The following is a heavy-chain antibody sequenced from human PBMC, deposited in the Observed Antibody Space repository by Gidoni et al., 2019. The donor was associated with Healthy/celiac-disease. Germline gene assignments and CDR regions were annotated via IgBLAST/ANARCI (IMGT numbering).Heavy chain of an antibody. V-gene: IGHV4-34*01. D-gene: IGHD6-19*01. Sequence: QVQLQQWGAGLLKPSETLSLTCAVYGGSFSGYYWSWIRQPPGKGLEWIGEINHSGSTNYNPSLKSRVTISVDTSKNQFSLKLSSVTAADTAVYYCARTVIAYSSGAWYYYYGMDVWGQGTTVTVSS. CDR3: ARTVIAYSSGAWYYYYGMDV. CDR2: INHSGST. J-gene: IGHJ6*02. CDR1: GGSFSGYY.